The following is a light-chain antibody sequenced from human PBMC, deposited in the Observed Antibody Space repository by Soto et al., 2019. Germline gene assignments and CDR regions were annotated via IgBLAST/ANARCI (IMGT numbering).Light chain of an antibody. V-gene: IGKV3-15*01. CDR3: QQSNNWPYT. J-gene: IGKJ2*01. CDR1: QRVSAN. Sequence: EIVMTQSPATLSVSPGERVILSCRASQRVSANLAWYQQKPGQAPRLPIYGASTRATPFPARLSGSGSGTEFTLTISSLQSEDFAVYYCQQSNNWPYTFGQGTRLDIK. CDR2: GAS.